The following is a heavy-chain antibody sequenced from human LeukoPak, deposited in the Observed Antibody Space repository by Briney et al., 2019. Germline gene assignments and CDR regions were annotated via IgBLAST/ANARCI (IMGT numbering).Heavy chain of an antibody. J-gene: IGHJ4*02. CDR2: IYTSGST. V-gene: IGHV4-4*07. Sequence: SETLSLTCPVSGGSISSYYWSWIRQPAGKGLEWIGRIYTSGSTNYNPSLKSRVTMSVDTSKNQFSLKLSSVTAADTAVYYCARAGYCSGGSCSFFNDGWGQGTLVTVSS. CDR3: ARAGYCSGGSCSFFNDG. CDR1: GGSISSYY. D-gene: IGHD2-15*01.